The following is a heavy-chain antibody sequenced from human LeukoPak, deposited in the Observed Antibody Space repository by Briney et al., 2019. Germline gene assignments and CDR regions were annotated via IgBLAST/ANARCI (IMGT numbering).Heavy chain of an antibody. J-gene: IGHJ6*03. D-gene: IGHD2-15*01. CDR3: ARVLRYCSGGNCYSGGLGYMDV. V-gene: IGHV3-7*03. Sequence: GGSLRLSCAASGFTFSNYLMTWVRQAPGKGLEWVADIKADGSEKYYVDSVKGRFTILRDNAKNSRYLQMNSLRAEDTAVYYCARVLRYCSGGNCYSGGLGYMDVWGKGTTVTISS. CDR2: IKADGSEK. CDR1: GFTFSNYL.